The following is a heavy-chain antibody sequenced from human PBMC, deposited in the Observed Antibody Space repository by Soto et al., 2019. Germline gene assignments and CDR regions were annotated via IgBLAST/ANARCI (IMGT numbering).Heavy chain of an antibody. J-gene: IGHJ4*02. Sequence: IQLVQSAGGMKSPGASVKVSCKASGYTFNTFGITWVRQAPGQGLEWMGCISGYGGQRYYLRKLQGRITLTTDPSTSTSYKELRNLTSDDTAVYYCARGWGKYFGVNDLWGQGTLVTVSS. CDR2: ISGYGGQR. V-gene: IGHV1-18*01. CDR3: ARGWGKYFGVNDL. D-gene: IGHD2-8*01. CDR1: GYTFNTFG.